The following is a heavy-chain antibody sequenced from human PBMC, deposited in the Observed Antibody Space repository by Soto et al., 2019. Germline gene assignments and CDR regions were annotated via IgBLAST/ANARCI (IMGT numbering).Heavy chain of an antibody. CDR2: ICYSGTT. D-gene: IGHD2-21*01. J-gene: IGHJ5*02. Sequence: PLETLSLTCTVSGGSFISTTYYWSWIRQPPGKGLECIGIICYSGTTSYTPSLKIRVTMSVDASKNQFSLKLSSVTAADTAVYYCARLDCPTANCYIVGRGLDPWGQGTLFTVSS. V-gene: IGHV4-39*01. CDR1: GGSFISTTYY. CDR3: ARLDCPTANCYIVGRGLDP.